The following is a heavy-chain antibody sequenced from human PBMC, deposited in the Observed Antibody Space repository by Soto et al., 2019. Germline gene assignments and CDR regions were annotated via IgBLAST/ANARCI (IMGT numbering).Heavy chain of an antibody. CDR1: GFTFSDHY. CDR2: ISGSGDSI. Sequence: GGSLRLSCAAFGFTFSDHYMSWIRQAPGGGLEWISYISGSGDSIYYADSVKGRFSISRDNAKNSLYLQMNSLRAEDTAVYYCSRYGAFDIWGQGTMVTVS. CDR3: SRYGAFDI. D-gene: IGHD3-10*01. V-gene: IGHV3-11*01. J-gene: IGHJ3*02.